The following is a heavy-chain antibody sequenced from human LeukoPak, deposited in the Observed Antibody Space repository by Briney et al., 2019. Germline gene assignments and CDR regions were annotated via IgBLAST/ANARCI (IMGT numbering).Heavy chain of an antibody. CDR3: ARDSHGSRSHDY. D-gene: IGHD3-10*01. CDR1: GGSISSYY. Sequence: SETLSLTCTVSGGSISSYYWSWIRQPPGKGLEWIGYIYYSGTTNYNPSLKSRVTISVGTSKNQFSLKLSSVTAADTAVYYCARDSHGSRSHDYWGQGTLVTVSS. CDR2: IYYSGTT. J-gene: IGHJ4*02. V-gene: IGHV4-59*01.